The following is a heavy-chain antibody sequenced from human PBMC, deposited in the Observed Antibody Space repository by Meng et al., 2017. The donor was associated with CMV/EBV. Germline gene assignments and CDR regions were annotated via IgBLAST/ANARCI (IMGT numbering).Heavy chain of an antibody. CDR2: ISGSGGST. J-gene: IGHJ6*02. Sequence: GESLKISCAASGFTFSSYAMSWVRQAPGKGLEWVSAISGSGGSTYYADSVKGRFTISRDNAKNSLYLQMNSLRAEDTAVYYCARDRLVRDTIFGVDYYGMDVWGQGTTVTVSS. D-gene: IGHD3-3*01. CDR3: ARDRLVRDTIFGVDYYGMDV. CDR1: GFTFSSYA. V-gene: IGHV3-23*01.